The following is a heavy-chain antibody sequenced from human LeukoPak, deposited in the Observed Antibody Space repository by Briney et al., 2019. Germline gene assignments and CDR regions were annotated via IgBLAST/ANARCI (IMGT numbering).Heavy chain of an antibody. CDR1: GFTFSSYA. V-gene: IGHV3-30-3*02. J-gene: IGHJ4*02. D-gene: IGHD5-24*01. Sequence: GGSPRLSCAASGFTFSSYAMHWVRQAPGKGLEWVAVISYDGSNKYYADSVKGRFTISRDNSKNTLYLQMNSLRAEDTAVYYCAKLPRDGYNLVFDYWGQGTLVTVSS. CDR3: AKLPRDGYNLVFDY. CDR2: ISYDGSNK.